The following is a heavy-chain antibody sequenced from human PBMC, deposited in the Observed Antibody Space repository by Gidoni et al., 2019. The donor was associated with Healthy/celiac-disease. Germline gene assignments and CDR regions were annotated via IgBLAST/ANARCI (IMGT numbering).Heavy chain of an antibody. J-gene: IGHJ6*02. V-gene: IGHV3-66*01. D-gene: IGHD5-18*01. CDR1: GVTVSSNY. CDR2: IYSGGST. CDR3: ARDGAAMVTDAYYYYGMDV. Sequence: EVQLVESGGGLVQPGGSLRLSCAASGVTVSSNYMSWVRQAPGKGLEWVSVIYSGGSTYYADSVKGRFTISRDNSKNTLYLQMNSLRAEDTAVYYCARDGAAMVTDAYYYYGMDVWGQGTTVTVSS.